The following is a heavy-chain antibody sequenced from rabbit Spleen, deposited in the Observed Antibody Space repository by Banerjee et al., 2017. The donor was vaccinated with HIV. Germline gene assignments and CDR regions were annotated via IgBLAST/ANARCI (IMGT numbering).Heavy chain of an antibody. CDR2: IYAGSGYT. Sequence: QSLEESGGDLVKPETSLTLTCTASGFTLSGYWMCWVRQAPGKGLEWIGCIYAGSGYTYYATWAKGRFTISKTSSTTVTLQMTSLTAADTATYFCARHNGGYDCWGQGTLVTV. CDR1: GFTLSGYW. J-gene: IGHJ3*01. D-gene: IGHD1-1*01. CDR3: ARHNGGYDC. V-gene: IGHV1S40*01.